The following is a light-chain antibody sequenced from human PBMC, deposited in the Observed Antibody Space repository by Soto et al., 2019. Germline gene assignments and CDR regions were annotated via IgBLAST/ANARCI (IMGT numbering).Light chain of an antibody. Sequence: QSVLTQPASVSGSHGQSITISCTGTSSDVGSYNYVSWYQQYPGQAPKLMIYDVSNRPSGVSYRFSGSKSGNTASLTISVLQAEDDADYDCSSYTTSSTHVVFGGGTKLTVL. V-gene: IGLV2-14*01. CDR2: DVS. J-gene: IGLJ2*01. CDR3: SSYTTSSTHVV. CDR1: SSDVGSYNY.